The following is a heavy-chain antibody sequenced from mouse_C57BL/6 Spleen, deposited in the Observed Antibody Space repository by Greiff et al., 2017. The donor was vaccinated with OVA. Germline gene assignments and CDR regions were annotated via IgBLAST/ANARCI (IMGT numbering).Heavy chain of an antibody. Sequence: QVQLKQPGAELVKPGASVKLSCKASGYTFTSYWMHWVKQRPGQGLEWIGMIHPNSGSTNYNEKFKSKATLTVDKSSSTAYMQLSSLTSEDSAVYYCARTPVTTVVADYAMDYWGQGTSVTVSS. V-gene: IGHV1-64*01. CDR3: ARTPVTTVVADYAMDY. J-gene: IGHJ4*01. D-gene: IGHD1-1*01. CDR1: GYTFTSYW. CDR2: IHPNSGST.